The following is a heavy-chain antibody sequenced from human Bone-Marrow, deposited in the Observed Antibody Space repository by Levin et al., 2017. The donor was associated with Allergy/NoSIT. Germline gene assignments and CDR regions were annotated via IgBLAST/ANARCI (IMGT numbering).Heavy chain of an antibody. CDR2: IDWDDDK. J-gene: IGHJ6*02. Sequence: SGPTLVKPTQTLTLTCTFSGFSLSTSGMCVSWIRQPPGKALEWLALIDWDDDKYYSTSLKTRLTISKDTSKNQVVLTMTNMDPVDTATYYCARMRGSSGSYFPYYYYGMDVWGQGTTVTVSS. CDR1: GFSLSTSGMC. V-gene: IGHV2-70*01. CDR3: ARMRGSSGSYFPYYYYGMDV. D-gene: IGHD1-26*01.